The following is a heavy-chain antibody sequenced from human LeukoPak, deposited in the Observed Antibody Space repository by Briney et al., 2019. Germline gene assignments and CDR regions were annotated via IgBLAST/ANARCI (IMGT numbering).Heavy chain of an antibody. J-gene: IGHJ3*02. V-gene: IGHV3-7*04. Sequence: GGSLRLSCAASGFTSSTYWMSWVRQAPGRGLEWVANIKHDGSEEYYVDSVKGRFTISRDNVKKSLNLQMNSVRVEDTAIYYCARVTVTRVFDIWGHGTMATVSS. CDR2: IKHDGSEE. CDR1: GFTSSTYW. D-gene: IGHD4-17*01. CDR3: ARVTVTRVFDI.